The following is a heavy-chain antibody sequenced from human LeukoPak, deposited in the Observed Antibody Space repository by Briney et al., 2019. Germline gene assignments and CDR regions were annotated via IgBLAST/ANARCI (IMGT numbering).Heavy chain of an antibody. V-gene: IGHV5-51*01. CDR2: IYPGDSDT. CDR3: ARQSADILTHNWFDP. J-gene: IGHJ5*02. D-gene: IGHD3-9*01. CDR1: GYSFTSYW. Sequence: GESLKISCKGSGYSFTSYWIGWVRQMPGKRLEWMGIIYPGDSDTRYSPSFQGQVTISADKSISTAYLQWSSLKASDTAMYYCARQSADILTHNWFDPWGQGTLVTVSS.